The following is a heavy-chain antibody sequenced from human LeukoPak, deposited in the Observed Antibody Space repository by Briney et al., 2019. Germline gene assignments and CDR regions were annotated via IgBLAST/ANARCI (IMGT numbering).Heavy chain of an antibody. D-gene: IGHD3-10*01. CDR1: GYTFTDYY. V-gene: IGHV1-69-2*01. CDR2: VHPEDGET. J-gene: IGHJ4*02. Sequence: APVKVSCKLSGYTFTDYYMHWVQQAPEKGLEWVGLVHPEDGETIYAEKFQDRVTMTADPSTDTTYMELSSLRSEDTAVYYCASVPGPSFRYYFDHWGQGTLVTVSS. CDR3: ASVPGPSFRYYFDH.